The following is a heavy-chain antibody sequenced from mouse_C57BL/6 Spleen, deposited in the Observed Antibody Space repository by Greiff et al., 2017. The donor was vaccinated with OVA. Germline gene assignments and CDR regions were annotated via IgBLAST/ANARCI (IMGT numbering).Heavy chain of an antibody. D-gene: IGHD1-1*01. V-gene: IGHV5-6*01. CDR1: GFTFSSYG. CDR2: ISSGGSYT. J-gene: IGHJ3*01. CDR3: ARLGSSDGWFAY. Sequence: EVMLVESGGDLVKPGGSLKLSCAASGFTFSSYGMSWVRQTPDKRLEWVATISSGGSYTYYPDSVKGRFTISRDNAKNTLYLQMSSLKSEDTAMYYCARLGSSDGWFAYWGQGTLVTVSA.